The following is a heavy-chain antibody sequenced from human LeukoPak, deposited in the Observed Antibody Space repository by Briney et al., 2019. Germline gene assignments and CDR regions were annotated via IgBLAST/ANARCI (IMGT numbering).Heavy chain of an antibody. CDR3: ARVTWNSPTGYYYYYYYMDV. Sequence: PSETLSLTCTVSGGSISSSSYYWGWIRQPPGKGLEWIGSIYYSGSTYYNPSLKSRVTISVDTSKNQFSLKLSSVTAADTAVYYCARVTWNSPTGYYYYYYYMDVWGKGTTVTVSS. V-gene: IGHV4-39*07. J-gene: IGHJ6*03. CDR1: GGSISSSSYY. CDR2: IYYSGST. D-gene: IGHD1-7*01.